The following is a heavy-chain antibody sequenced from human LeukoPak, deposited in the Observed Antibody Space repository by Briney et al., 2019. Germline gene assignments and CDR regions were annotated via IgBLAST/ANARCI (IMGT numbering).Heavy chain of an antibody. CDR1: GGSISSGSYY. V-gene: IGHV4-61*02. D-gene: IGHD3-22*01. Sequence: SETLSLTCTVSGGSISSGSYYWSWIRQPAGKGLEWIGRIYTSGSTNYNPSLKSRVTISVDTSKNQFSLKLSSVTAADTAVYYCARVYYDSSGYFVNEFDYWGQGTLVTVSS. CDR2: IYTSGST. J-gene: IGHJ4*02. CDR3: ARVYYDSSGYFVNEFDY.